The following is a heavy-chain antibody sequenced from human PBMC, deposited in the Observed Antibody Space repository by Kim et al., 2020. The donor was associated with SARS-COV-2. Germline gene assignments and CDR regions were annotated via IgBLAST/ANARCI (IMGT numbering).Heavy chain of an antibody. Sequence: ASVKVSCKASGYTFTSYGISWVRQAPGQGLEWMGWISAYSGNTNYAQKLQGRVTMTTGTSTSTAYMELRSLRSDDTAVYYCARDLDTIAAAAHDAFDIWGQGTMVTVSS. V-gene: IGHV1-18*01. CDR1: GYTFTSYG. CDR2: ISAYSGNT. D-gene: IGHD6-13*01. CDR3: ARDLDTIAAAAHDAFDI. J-gene: IGHJ3*02.